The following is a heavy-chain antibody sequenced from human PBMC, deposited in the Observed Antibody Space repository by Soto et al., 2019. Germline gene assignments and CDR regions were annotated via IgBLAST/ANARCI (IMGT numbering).Heavy chain of an antibody. CDR3: ARVGPDCNSVSCIRGRWSDP. D-gene: IGHD2-2*01. V-gene: IGHV4-38-2*02. CDR1: DYTVSSDYA. Sequence: LTLPIVDYTVSSDYAACCIRQPPGTGLEWIGNIHHTGGNSYNLSQKSRVSMSIDKSKNQFSLRLSSVTAEDTAVHYCARVGPDCNSVSCIRGRWSDPWREGNVVTVSS. J-gene: IGHJ5*02. CDR2: IHHTGGN.